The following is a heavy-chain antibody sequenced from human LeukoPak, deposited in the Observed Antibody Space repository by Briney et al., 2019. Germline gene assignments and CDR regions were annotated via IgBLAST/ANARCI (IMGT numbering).Heavy chain of an antibody. CDR1: GFTFSSYA. J-gene: IGHJ4*02. Sequence: GGSLRLSCAASGFTFSSYAMSWVRQAPGKGLEWVSAISGSGGSTYYADSVKGRFTTSRDNSKNTLYLQMNSLRAEDTAVYYCAKMTYNWNPGDYFDYWGQGTLVTVSS. CDR2: ISGSGGST. V-gene: IGHV3-23*01. D-gene: IGHD1-20*01. CDR3: AKMTYNWNPGDYFDY.